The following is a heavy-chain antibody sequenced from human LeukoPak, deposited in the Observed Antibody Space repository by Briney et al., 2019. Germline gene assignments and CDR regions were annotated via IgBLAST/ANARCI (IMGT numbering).Heavy chain of an antibody. J-gene: IGHJ3*02. CDR2: ISGSAGST. CDR3: AREGCRRDTSCYRGAFDI. V-gene: IGHV3-23*01. D-gene: IGHD2-2*01. CDR1: RITFSSYA. Sequence: GGSLRLSCAASRITFSSYAMSWVRQAPGKGLEWVSGISGSAGSTFYADSVKGRLSISRDISKNTLYLQLNSLRAEDTAVYYCAREGCRRDTSCYRGAFDIWGQGTMVTVSS.